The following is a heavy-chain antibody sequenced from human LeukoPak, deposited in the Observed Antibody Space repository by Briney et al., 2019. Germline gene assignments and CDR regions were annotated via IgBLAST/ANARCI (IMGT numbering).Heavy chain of an antibody. Sequence: GGSLRLSCAASGFTFSDYYITWIRQAPGKGLGWVSYISSRSTYTYYADSVKGRFTISRDNAKNTLHLQMNSLRADDTAVYYCARGGVTAGKDYWGQGTLVTVSS. V-gene: IGHV3-11*06. CDR3: ARGGVTAGKDY. J-gene: IGHJ4*02. CDR2: ISSRSTYT. D-gene: IGHD1-1*01. CDR1: GFTFSDYY.